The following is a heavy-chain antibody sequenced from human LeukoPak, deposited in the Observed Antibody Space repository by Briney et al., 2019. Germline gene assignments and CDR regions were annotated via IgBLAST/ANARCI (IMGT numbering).Heavy chain of an antibody. J-gene: IGHJ4*02. D-gene: IGHD2-21*01. CDR2: ISSSSSTI. Sequence: PGESLRLSCAASGFTFSSYSMSWVRQAPGKGLEWVSYISSSSSTIYYADSVKGRFTISRDNAKNSLYLQMNSLRAEDTAVYYCARPLAYCGGDCYLDYWGQGTLVTVSS. CDR1: GFTFSSYS. V-gene: IGHV3-48*01. CDR3: ARPLAYCGGDCYLDY.